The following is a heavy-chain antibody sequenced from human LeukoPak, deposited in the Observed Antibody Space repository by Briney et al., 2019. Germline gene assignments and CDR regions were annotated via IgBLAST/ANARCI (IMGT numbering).Heavy chain of an antibody. CDR3: AREPSSGDRGAFDI. CDR1: GGSISSSSYY. CDR2: IYYSGST. D-gene: IGHD7-27*01. Sequence: SETLSLTCTVSGGSISSSSYYWSWIRQHPGKGLERIGYIYYSGSTYYNPSLKSRVTISVDTSKNQFSLKLSSVTAADTAVYYCAREPSSGDRGAFDIWGQGTMVTVSS. V-gene: IGHV4-31*03. J-gene: IGHJ3*02.